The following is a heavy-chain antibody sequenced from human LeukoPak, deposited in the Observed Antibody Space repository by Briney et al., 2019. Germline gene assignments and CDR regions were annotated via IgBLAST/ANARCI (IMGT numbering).Heavy chain of an antibody. J-gene: IGHJ4*02. CDR3: ARVGPVVSFWVIDY. CDR1: GYTFTSYG. Sequence: ASVKVSCKASGYTFTSYGISWVRQAPGQGLEWMGIINPSGGSTSSAQKFQGRVTMTRDTSTSTVYMELSSLRSEDTAVYYCARVGPVVSFWVIDYWGQGTLVTVSS. D-gene: IGHD3-3*01. CDR2: INPSGGST. V-gene: IGHV1-46*01.